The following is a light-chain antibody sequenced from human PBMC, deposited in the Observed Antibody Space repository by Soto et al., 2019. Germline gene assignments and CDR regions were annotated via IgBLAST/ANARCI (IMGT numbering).Light chain of an antibody. V-gene: IGKV1-12*01. J-gene: IGKJ4*01. CDR2: DAS. CDR1: QGIRSW. CDR3: QQANSFPLT. Sequence: DIQMTQSPSSVSAFVGDRVTLTCRASQGIRSWLAWYQQKPGKAPKLLIYDASTLQSGVPSRFSGGGSGTHFTLTINSLQPEDFETYYCQQANSFPLTFGGGTKVDIK.